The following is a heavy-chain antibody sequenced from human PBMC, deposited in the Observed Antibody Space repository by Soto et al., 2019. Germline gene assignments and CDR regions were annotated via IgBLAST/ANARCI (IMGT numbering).Heavy chain of an antibody. CDR2: ISGSGGST. CDR3: AKAGRYCSSTSCYVVYYYYYMDV. V-gene: IGHV3-23*01. CDR1: GFTFSSYA. J-gene: IGHJ6*03. Sequence: GGSLRLSCAASGFTFSSYAMSWVRQAPGKGLEWVSAISGSGGSTYYADSVKGRFTISRDNSKNTLYLQMNSLRAEDTAVYYCAKAGRYCSSTSCYVVYYYYYMDVWGKGTTVTVSS. D-gene: IGHD2-2*01.